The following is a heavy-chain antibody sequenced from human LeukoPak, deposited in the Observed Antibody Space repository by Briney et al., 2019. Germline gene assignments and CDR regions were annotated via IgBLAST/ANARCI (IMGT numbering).Heavy chain of an antibody. Sequence: SETLSLTCTVSGDSISRYYWSWIRQPPGKGLEWIGHIFYSGSTNYNPSLKSRVRISVDRSNNRFSLKLTSVTAADTAVYYCARAGPWQIDPWGQGTLVTVSS. J-gene: IGHJ5*02. D-gene: IGHD3-10*01. CDR3: ARAGPWQIDP. V-gene: IGHV4-59*12. CDR2: IFYSGST. CDR1: GDSISRYY.